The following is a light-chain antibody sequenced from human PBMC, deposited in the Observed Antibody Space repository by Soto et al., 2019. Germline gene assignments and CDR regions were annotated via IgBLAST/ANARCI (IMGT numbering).Light chain of an antibody. V-gene: IGKV1-33*01. CDR3: QQFYDLPIP. CDR2: DAS. CDR1: QDISDV. J-gene: IGKJ2*01. Sequence: IQMTQSPSAMSASVGDRVTITCQASQDISDVLNWYQQQPGKAPKVLIYDASKLQTGVPSRFSGRGSGKDFTFTISSLQPDDSGTYYCQQFYDLPIPFGQGTKVDIK.